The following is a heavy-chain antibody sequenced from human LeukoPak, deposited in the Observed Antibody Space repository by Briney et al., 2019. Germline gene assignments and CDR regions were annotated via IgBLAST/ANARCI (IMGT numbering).Heavy chain of an antibody. CDR3: ARVGAQLPGLALDY. V-gene: IGHV1-46*01. J-gene: IGHJ4*02. CDR1: GYTFIRYQ. D-gene: IGHD4-23*01. CDR2: INPSGGST. Sequence: ASVKVSCKASGYTFIRYQMQWVRQAPGQGLEYMGIINPSGGSTSYAQKFQGRVTMTRDTPANTVYMELSSLRSEDTAVYYCARVGAQLPGLALDYWGQGTLVTVSS.